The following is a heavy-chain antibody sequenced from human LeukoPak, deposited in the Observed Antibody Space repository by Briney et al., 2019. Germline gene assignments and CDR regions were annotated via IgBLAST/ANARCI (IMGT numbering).Heavy chain of an antibody. V-gene: IGHV3-23*01. Sequence: QPGGSLRLSCAAPGFTFSSYAMSWVRQAPGKGLEWVSVISGSGGSTYYADSVKGRFTISRDNSKNTLYLQMNSLRAEDTAVYYCATLIKAIRPLDYWGQGTLVTVSS. D-gene: IGHD2-8*01. CDR3: ATLIKAIRPLDY. CDR2: ISGSGGST. J-gene: IGHJ4*02. CDR1: GFTFSSYA.